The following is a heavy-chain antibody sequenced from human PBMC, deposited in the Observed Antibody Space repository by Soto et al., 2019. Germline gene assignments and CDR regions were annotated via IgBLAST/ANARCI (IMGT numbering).Heavy chain of an antibody. J-gene: IGHJ4*02. CDR1: GYSFTSYW. D-gene: IGHD1-26*01. CDR2: IYPGDSDT. CDR3: ARDRLNSGSYYAFDY. V-gene: IGHV5-51*01. Sequence: PGESLKISCKGSGYSFTSYWIGWVRQMPGKGLEWMGIIYPGDSDTRYSPSFQGQVTISADKSISTAYLQWSSSVTAADTAVYYCARDRLNSGSYYAFDYWGQGTLVTVSS.